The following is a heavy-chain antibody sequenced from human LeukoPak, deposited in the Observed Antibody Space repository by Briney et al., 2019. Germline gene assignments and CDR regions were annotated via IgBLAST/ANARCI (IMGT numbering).Heavy chain of an antibody. V-gene: IGHV1-69*05. J-gene: IGHJ5*02. CDR1: GGTLSSYA. CDR3: ARGGYYDYVWGSYRTNWFDP. D-gene: IGHD3-16*02. CDR2: IIPIFCTA. Sequence: GKGSCKASGGTLSSYAISWGRQAPGQRLEWMGGIIPIFCTANYAQKFQGRVTITTDESTSTAYMELSSLRSEDTAVYYCARGGYYDYVWGSYRTNWFDPWGQGTLVTVSS.